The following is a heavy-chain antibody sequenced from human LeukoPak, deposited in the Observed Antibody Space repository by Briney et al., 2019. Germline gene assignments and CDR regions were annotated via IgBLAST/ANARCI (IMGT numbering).Heavy chain of an antibody. V-gene: IGHV4-34*01. CDR1: GGSFSGYY. CDR2: INHSGST. J-gene: IGHJ4*02. CDR3: ATSYYYDSRSFTFDY. D-gene: IGHD3-22*01. Sequence: SETLSLTCAVYGGSFSGYYWSWIRQPPGKGLEWIGEINHSGSTNYNPSLKSRVTISVDTSKNQFSLKLSSVTAADTAVYYCATSYYYDSRSFTFDYWGQGTLVTVSS.